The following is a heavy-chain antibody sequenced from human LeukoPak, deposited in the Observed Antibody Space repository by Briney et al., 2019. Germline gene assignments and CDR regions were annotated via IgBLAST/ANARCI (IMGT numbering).Heavy chain of an antibody. Sequence: SETLSLTCAVSGYSITSSYYWSWIRQPPGKGLEWIGYIYYSGSTNYNPSLKSRVTISVDTSKNQFSLKLSSVTAADTAVYYCARGYGLPFDYWGQGTLVTVSS. CDR1: GYSITSSYY. CDR2: IYYSGST. J-gene: IGHJ4*02. V-gene: IGHV4-59*01. D-gene: IGHD3-10*01. CDR3: ARGYGLPFDY.